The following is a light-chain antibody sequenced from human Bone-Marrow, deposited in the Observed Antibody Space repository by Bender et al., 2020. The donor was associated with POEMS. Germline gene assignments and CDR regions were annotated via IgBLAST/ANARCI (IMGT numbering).Light chain of an antibody. CDR3: CSLTTSDTLL. J-gene: IGLJ2*01. CDR2: EGT. V-gene: IGLV2-23*01. Sequence: QSALTQPASVSGSPGQSITISCTGTSSDVGTYDLVSWYQQYPGKAPKLLIYEGTKRPSGISNRFSGSKSGNTASLTVTGLQAEDEADYYCCSLTTSDTLLFGGGTKLTVL. CDR1: SSDVGTYDL.